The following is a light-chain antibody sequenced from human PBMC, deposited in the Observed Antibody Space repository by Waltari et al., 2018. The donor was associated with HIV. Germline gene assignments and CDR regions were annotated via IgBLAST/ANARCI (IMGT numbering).Light chain of an antibody. J-gene: IGLJ2*01. CDR3: AAWDDSLSGRGV. V-gene: IGLV1-47*01. Sequence: QSVLTQPPSASGTPGQRVTISCSGSSSNIGRQYVYWYQQLPGTAPKLLIYRNYQRPSGVPDRFSGSKSGTSASLAISGLRSEDEADYYCAAWDDSLSGRGVFGGGTKLTVL. CDR2: RNY. CDR1: SSNIGRQY.